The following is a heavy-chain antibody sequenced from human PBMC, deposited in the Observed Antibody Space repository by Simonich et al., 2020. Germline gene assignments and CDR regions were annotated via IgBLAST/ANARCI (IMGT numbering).Heavy chain of an antibody. D-gene: IGHD1-26*01. CDR1: GFTFSSYA. CDR2: ISGRGGST. V-gene: IGHV3-23*01. J-gene: IGHJ5*02. CDR3: AKDSSLVGATDWFDP. Sequence: EVQLLESGGGLVQPGGSLRLSCAASGFTFSSYAMSWVRQCPGKWLGWVSAISGRGGSTYYANSVKGLFTSSRDNSKNTLYLQMNSLRAEDTAVYYCAKDSSLVGATDWFDPWGQGTLVTVSS.